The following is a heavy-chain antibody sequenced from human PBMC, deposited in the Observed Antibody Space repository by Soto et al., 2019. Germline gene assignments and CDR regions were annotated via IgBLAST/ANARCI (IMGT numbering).Heavy chain of an antibody. CDR3: ARDANGLSF. D-gene: IGHD2-8*01. V-gene: IGHV3-74*01. J-gene: IGHJ4*02. CDR1: GFTFSNYW. Sequence: EVQLVESGGGLVQPGGSLRLSCAASGFTFSNYWMHWVRHAPGKGLVWVSRINNDGSSTDYADSVKGRFTISRDNAKNTLYLQMISLRVEDTALYYCARDANGLSFWGQGTLVTVSS. CDR2: INNDGSST.